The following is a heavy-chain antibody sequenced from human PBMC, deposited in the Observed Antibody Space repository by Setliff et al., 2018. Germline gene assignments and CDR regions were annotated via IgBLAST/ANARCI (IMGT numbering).Heavy chain of an antibody. V-gene: IGHV3-21*01. Sequence: GGSLRLPCAASGFTFSSYAITWVRQAPGKGLEWVSMISGSAQTTYYADSVKGQFTISRDNAKNSLYLQMNSLRGEDTAVYYCARGHYGLDVWGQGTTVTVSS. J-gene: IGHJ6*02. CDR3: ARGHYGLDV. CDR1: GFTFSSYA. CDR2: ISGSAQTT.